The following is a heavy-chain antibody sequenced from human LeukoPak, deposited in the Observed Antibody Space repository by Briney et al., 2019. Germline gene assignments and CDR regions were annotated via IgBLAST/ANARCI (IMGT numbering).Heavy chain of an antibody. V-gene: IGHV3-64*01. CDR2: ISSNGGST. CDR1: GFTFSSYA. J-gene: IGHJ4*02. D-gene: IGHD4-17*01. CDR3: ARADHGDSTFDY. Sequence: GGSLRLSCAASGFTFSSYAMHWVRQAPGKGLEYVSAISSNGGSTYYANSVKGRFTISRDNSKNTLYLQMGSLRAEDMAVYYCARADHGDSTFDYWGQGTLVTVSS.